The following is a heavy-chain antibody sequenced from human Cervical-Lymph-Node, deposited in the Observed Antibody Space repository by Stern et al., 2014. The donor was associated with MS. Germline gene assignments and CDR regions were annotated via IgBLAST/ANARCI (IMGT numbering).Heavy chain of an antibody. D-gene: IGHD6-19*01. J-gene: IGHJ6*02. V-gene: IGHV1-69*01. CDR2: IIPIFGTA. Sequence: QVQLVQSGAEVKKPGSSVKVSCKASGGTFSSYAISWGRQAPGQGLEWMGGIIPIFGTANYAQKFQGRVTITADESTSTAYMELSSLRSEDTAVYYCARPRWDSSGWYYYYYGMDVWGQGTTVTVSS. CDR3: ARPRWDSSGWYYYYYGMDV. CDR1: GGTFSSYA.